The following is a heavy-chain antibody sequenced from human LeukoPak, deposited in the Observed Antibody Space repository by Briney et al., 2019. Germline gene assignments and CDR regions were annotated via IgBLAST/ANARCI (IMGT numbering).Heavy chain of an antibody. Sequence: SETLSLTCTVSGGSISDSGYYWLWIRQPPGKRLEWIATIYYTGSTYYNPSLKSRVTISVDTSKNQFSLRLNSVTAADTAMYYCARLRSPGDFDYWGQGTLVTVSS. D-gene: IGHD1-26*01. CDR3: ARLRSPGDFDY. V-gene: IGHV4-39*07. CDR1: GGSISDSGYY. J-gene: IGHJ4*02. CDR2: IYYTGST.